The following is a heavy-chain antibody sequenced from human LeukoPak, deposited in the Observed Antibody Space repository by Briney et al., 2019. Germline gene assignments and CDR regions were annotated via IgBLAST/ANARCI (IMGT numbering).Heavy chain of an antibody. V-gene: IGHV3-43*02. J-gene: IGHJ4*02. CDR3: ARDHVYGGADY. CDR1: GFTFHNYA. D-gene: IGHD5/OR15-5a*01. CDR2: TSGDGITT. Sequence: GGSLRLSCAASGFTFHNYAIHWVRQAPGKGLEWVSLTSGDGITTYFADSVKGRFTISRDHSKSSLFLQMNSLRTEDTALYYCARDHVYGGADYWGQGTLVTVSS.